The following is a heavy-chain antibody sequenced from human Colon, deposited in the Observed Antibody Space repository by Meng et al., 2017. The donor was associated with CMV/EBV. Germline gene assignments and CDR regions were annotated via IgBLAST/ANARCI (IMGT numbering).Heavy chain of an antibody. CDR2: INPNSGGT. Sequence: ASVKVSCKSSGYIFSDYYMHWVRQAPGQGLEWMGWINPNSGGTNYAQKFQGRVTMTRDTSISTVYMELISLRSDDTAVYFCARARFDWNDGWFDPWGQGTLVTVSS. D-gene: IGHD1-1*01. CDR3: ARARFDWNDGWFDP. CDR1: GYIFSDYY. J-gene: IGHJ5*02. V-gene: IGHV1-2*02.